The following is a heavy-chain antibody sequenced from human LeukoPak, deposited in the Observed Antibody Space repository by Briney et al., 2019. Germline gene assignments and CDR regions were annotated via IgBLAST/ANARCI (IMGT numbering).Heavy chain of an antibody. CDR2: ISSSGSTI. V-gene: IGHV3-48*03. Sequence: PGGSLRLSCAASGFTFDDYGMNWVRQAPGKGLEWVSYISSSGSTIYYADSVKGRFTISRDNAKNSLYLQMNSLRAEDTAVYYCARIAAAGRYYFDYWGQGTLVTVSS. J-gene: IGHJ4*02. CDR3: ARIAAAGRYYFDY. CDR1: GFTFDDYG. D-gene: IGHD6-13*01.